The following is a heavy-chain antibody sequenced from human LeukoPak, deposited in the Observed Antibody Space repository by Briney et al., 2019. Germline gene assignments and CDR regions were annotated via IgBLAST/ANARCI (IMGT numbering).Heavy chain of an antibody. V-gene: IGHV4-59*01. CDR3: ARGEYCSGGSCSGDWYFDL. J-gene: IGHJ2*01. CDR2: IYYSGST. Sequence: SETLSLTCTVSGGSISSYYWSWIRQPPGKGLEWIGYIYYSGSTNYNPSLKSRVTISVDTSKNQFSLKLSSVTAADTAVYYCARGEYCSGGSCSGDWYFDLWGRGTLVTVSS. CDR1: GGSISSYY. D-gene: IGHD2-15*01.